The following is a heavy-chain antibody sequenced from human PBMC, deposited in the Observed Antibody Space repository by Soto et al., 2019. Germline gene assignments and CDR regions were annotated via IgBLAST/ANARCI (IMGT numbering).Heavy chain of an antibody. J-gene: IGHJ5*02. D-gene: IGHD6-6*01. CDR1: GFPFTDSY. CDR3: ARGQQLVANWLDP. CDR2: ISSTGSTP. Sequence: XVSLRLSCAASGFPFTDSYMAWIRQAPGKGLEEIATISSTGSTPYYADSVKGRFTISRDNAQNSLYLEMNNLRAEDTAVYYCARGQQLVANWLDPWGQGILVTVSS. V-gene: IGHV3-11*01.